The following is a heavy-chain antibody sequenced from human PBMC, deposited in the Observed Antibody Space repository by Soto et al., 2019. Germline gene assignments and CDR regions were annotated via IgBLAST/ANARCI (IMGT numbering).Heavy chain of an antibody. Sequence: GASVKVSCKASGGTFSSYAISWVRQAPGQGLEWMGGIIPIFGTANYAQKFQGRVTITADESTSTAYMELSSLRSEDTAVYYCARERRSSSGYYYYYGMDVWGQGTTVTVSS. CDR2: IIPIFGTA. CDR3: ARERRSSSGYYYYYGMDV. D-gene: IGHD3-22*01. CDR1: GGTFSSYA. J-gene: IGHJ6*02. V-gene: IGHV1-69*13.